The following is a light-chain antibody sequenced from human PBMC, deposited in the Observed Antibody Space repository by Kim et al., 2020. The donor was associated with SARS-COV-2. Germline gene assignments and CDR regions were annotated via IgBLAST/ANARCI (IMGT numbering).Light chain of an antibody. V-gene: IGKV3-20*01. CDR3: QQYESSVT. CDR2: GPS. CDR1: QSLSNGY. Sequence: LSPGESATLPCRASQSLSNGYLAWYQQTPGQAPRLLIYGPSTRATGIPDRFSGSGSGTDFTLTISRLEPEDFAVYYCQQYESSVTFGQGTKVDIK. J-gene: IGKJ1*01.